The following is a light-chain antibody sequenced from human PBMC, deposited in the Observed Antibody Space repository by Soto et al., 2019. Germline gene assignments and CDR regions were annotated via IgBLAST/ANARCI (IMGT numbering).Light chain of an antibody. Sequence: DSVMTQSPLSLPVTPGEPASISCRSSQSLLHSNGYNYLDWYLQKPGQSRQLLIYLASNRASGVPDRFSGSGSGTDFTLKLSRVEAEDVGVYYCMQSLQTLPLTFGGGTKVEMK. CDR3: MQSLQTLPLT. CDR2: LAS. V-gene: IGKV2-28*01. CDR1: QSLLHSNGYNY. J-gene: IGKJ4*01.